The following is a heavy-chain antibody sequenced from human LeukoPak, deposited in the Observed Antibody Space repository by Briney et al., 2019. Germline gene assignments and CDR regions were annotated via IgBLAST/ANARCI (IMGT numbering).Heavy chain of an antibody. CDR3: ARLSGRLAPKRQFDY. D-gene: IGHD1-1*01. Sequence: ASVKVSCKASGYTFTGYYMHWVRQAPGQGLEWMGWINPNSGGTNYAQKFQGRVTMTRDTSISTAYMELSRLRSDDTAVYYCARLSGRLAPKRQFDYWGQGTLVTVSS. J-gene: IGHJ4*02. CDR1: GYTFTGYY. CDR2: INPNSGGT. V-gene: IGHV1-2*02.